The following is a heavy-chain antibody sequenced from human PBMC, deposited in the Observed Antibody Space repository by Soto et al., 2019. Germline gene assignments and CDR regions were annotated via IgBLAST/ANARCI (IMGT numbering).Heavy chain of an antibody. CDR1: GGIFSSFS. CDR2: IIPMTGTP. D-gene: IGHD2-2*01. Sequence: QVQLVQSGAEVKTPGSSVEVSCKASGGIFSSFSITWVRQVPGHGLEWMGGIIPMTGTPNYAEKFQGRLTLTADASPGTAYLVLSSLKSEDTAVYYCARGPILPGATSWLDPWGQGTVVIVSS. J-gene: IGHJ5*02. CDR3: ARGPILPGATSWLDP. V-gene: IGHV1-69*01.